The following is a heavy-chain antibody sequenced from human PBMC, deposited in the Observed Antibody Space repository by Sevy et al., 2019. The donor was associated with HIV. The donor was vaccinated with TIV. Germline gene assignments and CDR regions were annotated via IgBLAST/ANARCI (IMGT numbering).Heavy chain of an antibody. J-gene: IGHJ6*02. V-gene: IGHV3-30-3*01. CDR2: ISYDGSNK. D-gene: IGHD6-13*01. CDR1: GFTFSSYA. Sequence: GGSLRLSCAASGFTFSSYAMHWVRQAPGKGLEWVAVISYDGSNKYYADSVKGRFTISRDNSKNTLYLQMNSLTAEDTAVYYCARESRGSYSSSWYIIGNYYYYGMDVWGQGTTVTVSS. CDR3: ARESRGSYSSSWYIIGNYYYYGMDV.